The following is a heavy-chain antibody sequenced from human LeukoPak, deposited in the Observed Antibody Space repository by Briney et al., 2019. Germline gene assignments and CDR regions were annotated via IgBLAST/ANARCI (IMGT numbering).Heavy chain of an antibody. CDR3: ARDHNGDYAPHWYFDL. V-gene: IGHV1-69*13. CDR2: IIPIFGTA. J-gene: IGHJ2*01. CDR1: QYTFTDYA. Sequence: SVKVSCKASQYTFTDYAVHWVRQAPGQGLEWMGGIIPIFGTANYAQKFQGRVTITADESTSTAYMELSSLRSEDTAVYYCARDHNGDYAPHWYFDLWGRGTLVTVSS. D-gene: IGHD4-17*01.